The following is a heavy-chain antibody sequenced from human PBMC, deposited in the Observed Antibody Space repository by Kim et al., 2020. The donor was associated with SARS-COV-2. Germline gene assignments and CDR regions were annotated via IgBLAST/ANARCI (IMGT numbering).Heavy chain of an antibody. D-gene: IGHD3-10*01. J-gene: IGHJ5*02. CDR2: INTNTGNP. CDR3: ARYGVFRGSGSYYNLGYNWFDP. Sequence: ASVKVSCKASGYTFTSYAMNWVRQAPGQGLEWMGWINTNTGNPTYAQGFTGRFVFSLDTSVSTAYLQISSLKAEDTAVYYCARYGVFRGSGSYYNLGYNWFDPWGQGTLVTVSS. CDR1: GYTFTSYA. V-gene: IGHV7-4-1*02.